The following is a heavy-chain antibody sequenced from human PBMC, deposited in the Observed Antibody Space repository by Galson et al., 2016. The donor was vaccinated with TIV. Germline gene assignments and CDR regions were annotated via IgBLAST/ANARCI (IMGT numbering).Heavy chain of an antibody. CDR2: ITSKTYGATT. Sequence: SLRLSCAASGFTFGHYAVNWFRQAPGKGLEWVGFITSKTYGATTEYAASVKGRFTISRDDSRNIAYLQMNSLKTEDTAVYYCARTGANTLYSGGYG. CDR1: GFTFGHYA. CDR3: ARTGANTLYSGGYG. J-gene: IGHJ6*01. V-gene: IGHV3-49*03. D-gene: IGHD1-26*01.